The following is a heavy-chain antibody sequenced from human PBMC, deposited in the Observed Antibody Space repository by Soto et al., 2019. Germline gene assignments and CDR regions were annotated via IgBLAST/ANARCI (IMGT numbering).Heavy chain of an antibody. CDR1: GFTFSSYA. CDR3: ATLGPAIVVVPAAPIDY. CDR2: ISGSGGST. J-gene: IGHJ4*02. D-gene: IGHD2-2*01. Sequence: EVQLLESGGGLVQPGGSLRLSCAASGFTFSSYAMSWVRQAPGKGLEWVSAISGSGGSTYYEDSVKGRFTISRDNSKNTLYLQMNSLRAEDTAVYYCATLGPAIVVVPAAPIDYWGQGTLVTVSS. V-gene: IGHV3-23*01.